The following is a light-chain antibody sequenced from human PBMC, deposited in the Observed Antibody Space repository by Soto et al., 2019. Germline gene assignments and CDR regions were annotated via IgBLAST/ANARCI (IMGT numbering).Light chain of an antibody. CDR3: QKYNSAPLT. Sequence: DIQMTQSPSSLSASVGDRVTITCRASLPISNYLAWFQQKPGKGPKLLIYAASTLHSGVPSRFSGSGSGTNFSLTISSLQPEDVAIYSCQKYNSAPLTFGGGTKVDIK. CDR1: LPISNY. CDR2: AAS. V-gene: IGKV1-27*01. J-gene: IGKJ4*01.